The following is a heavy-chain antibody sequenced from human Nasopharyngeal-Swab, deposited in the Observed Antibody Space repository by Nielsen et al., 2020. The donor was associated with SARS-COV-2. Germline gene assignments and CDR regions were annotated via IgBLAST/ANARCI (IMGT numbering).Heavy chain of an antibody. CDR3: ARAEGYSYGPLIYYYYMDV. J-gene: IGHJ6*03. D-gene: IGHD5-18*01. V-gene: IGHV3-30-3*01. Sequence: ERQMPGKGLGRVAVISYDGSNKYYADSVKGRFTISRDNTKNTLYLQMNSLRAEDTAVYYCARAEGYSYGPLIYYYYMDVWGKGTTVTVSS. CDR2: ISYDGSNK.